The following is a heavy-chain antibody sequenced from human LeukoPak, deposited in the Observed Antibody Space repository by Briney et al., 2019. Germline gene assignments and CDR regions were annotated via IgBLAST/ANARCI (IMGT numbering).Heavy chain of an antibody. Sequence: GASLRLSCAASGFTFSSYAMSWVRQAPGKGLEWDSGISGSGGSTYYADSVKGRFTISRDNSKNTLNLQMNSLRAEDTAIYYCAKNQYQLLHTGPGMDVWGQGTTVTVSS. J-gene: IGHJ6*02. CDR1: GFTFSSYA. V-gene: IGHV3-23*01. D-gene: IGHD2-2*01. CDR3: AKNQYQLLHTGPGMDV. CDR2: ISGSGGST.